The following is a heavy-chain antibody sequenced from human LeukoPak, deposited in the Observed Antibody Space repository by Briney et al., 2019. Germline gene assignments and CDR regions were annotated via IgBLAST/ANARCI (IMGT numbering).Heavy chain of an antibody. CDR2: IDNAGSIT. D-gene: IGHD3-22*01. V-gene: IGHV3-74*03. CDR1: GFTFSNYW. Sequence: GGSLRLSCAASGFTFSNYWIHWVRQAPGKGLVWVSRIDNAGSITTYADSVKGRFTISRDNAENTLYLHMNSLRVEDTAVYYCVRSAFHAGSGNYYDYWGQGTLVTVSS. CDR3: VRSAFHAGSGNYYDY. J-gene: IGHJ4*02.